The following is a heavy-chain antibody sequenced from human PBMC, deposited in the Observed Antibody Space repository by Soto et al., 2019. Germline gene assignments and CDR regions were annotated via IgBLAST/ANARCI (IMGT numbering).Heavy chain of an antibody. Sequence: ASAKVSCKASGYTFTSYGISWVRQAPGQGLEWMGWISAYNGNTNYAQKLQGRVTMTTDTSTSTAYMELRSLRSDDTAVYYCARGVGYSSGWKSYWYFDLWGRGTLVTVSS. J-gene: IGHJ2*01. D-gene: IGHD6-19*01. V-gene: IGHV1-18*01. CDR1: GYTFTSYG. CDR2: ISAYNGNT. CDR3: ARGVGYSSGWKSYWYFDL.